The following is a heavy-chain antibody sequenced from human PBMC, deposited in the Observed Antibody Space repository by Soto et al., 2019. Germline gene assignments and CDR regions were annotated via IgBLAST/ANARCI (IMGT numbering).Heavy chain of an antibody. D-gene: IGHD3-3*01. Sequence: GGSLRLSCAASGFTFSSYAMHWVRQAPGKGLEYVSAISSNGGSTYYANSVKGRFTISRDNSKNTLYLQMGSLRAEDMAVYYCARAGPTVLRFFYAFDIWGQGTMVTVSS. CDR2: ISSNGGST. CDR3: ARAGPTVLRFFYAFDI. V-gene: IGHV3-64*01. CDR1: GFTFSSYA. J-gene: IGHJ3*02.